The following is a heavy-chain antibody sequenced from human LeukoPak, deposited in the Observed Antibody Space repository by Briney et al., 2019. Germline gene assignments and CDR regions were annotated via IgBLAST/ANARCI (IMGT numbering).Heavy chain of an antibody. CDR2: IGTIISTT. D-gene: IGHD3-22*01. CDR3: ARDRTLYYYDSSGYYYPDAFDI. CDR1: GFTFGSYQ. Sequence: GGSLRLSCAASGFTFGSYQMNSVRQAPGKGLEWVAYIGTIISTTYYADSVKGRFTVSRDNAKNSLYLQMNSLRAEDTAVYYCARDRTLYYYDSSGYYYPDAFDIWGQGTMVTVSS. V-gene: IGHV3-48*03. J-gene: IGHJ3*02.